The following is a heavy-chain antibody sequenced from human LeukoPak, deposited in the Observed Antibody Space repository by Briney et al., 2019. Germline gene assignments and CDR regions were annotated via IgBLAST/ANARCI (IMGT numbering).Heavy chain of an antibody. J-gene: IGHJ4*02. CDR2: IKEDESDE. CDR3: ARWRGRQSEFDY. CDR1: GFSFSDAW. D-gene: IGHD1-1*01. Sequence: PGGSLRLSCAASGFSFSDAWMNWVRQDPGKGLEWVAHIKEDESDEYYVDSVRGRFTASRDNAKNSVNLQMNSLRVEDTAVYYCARWRGRQSEFDYWGQGTLVTVSS. V-gene: IGHV3-7*01.